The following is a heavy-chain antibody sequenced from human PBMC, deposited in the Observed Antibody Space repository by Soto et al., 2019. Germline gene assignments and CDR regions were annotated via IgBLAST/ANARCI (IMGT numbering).Heavy chain of an antibody. CDR2: LSHDGRNT. D-gene: IGHD6-19*01. V-gene: IGHV3-30*03. CDR1: GCTLHNYG. CDR3: ARDWGSSGWFNWFDP. Sequence: QVLLVESGGGVVQPGRSLRLSCAASGCTLHNYGMHWVRQAQGKGTEWVAILSHDGRNTNYGDSVRGRFTVSRDESKNTLYLQMDSLRVEDTAVYYCARDWGSSGWFNWFDPWGQGTLVIVSS. J-gene: IGHJ5*02.